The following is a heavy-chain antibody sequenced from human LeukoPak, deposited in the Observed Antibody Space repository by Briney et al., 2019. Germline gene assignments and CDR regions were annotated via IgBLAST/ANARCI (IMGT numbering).Heavy chain of an antibody. J-gene: IGHJ4*02. CDR2: IYPGDSDT. CDR3: ARHLRVGRIAPFDF. D-gene: IGHD1-26*01. CDR1: GYWFTSYW. V-gene: IGHV5-51*01. Sequence: GESLKISCEGSGYWFTSYWLGWVRQMPGKGLEWMGVIYPGDSDTIYSPSFQGQVTISVDKSMRTAYLQWSSLKASDTAIYYCARHLRVGRIAPFDFWGQGTLVTVSS.